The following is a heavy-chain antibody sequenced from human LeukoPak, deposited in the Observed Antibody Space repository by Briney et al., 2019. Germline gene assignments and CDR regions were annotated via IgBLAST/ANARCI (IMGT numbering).Heavy chain of an antibody. J-gene: IGHJ4*02. V-gene: IGHV3-7*03. Sequence: GGSLRLSCTASGLTLSNYWMIWVRQAPGKGLQWVAKIKQDGSEKYYVDSVKGRFTISRDNAENSLYLQMNSLRVEDTAVYYCAARSSGNPYFWGQGTLVTVSS. CDR2: IKQDGSEK. D-gene: IGHD1-26*01. CDR3: AARSSGNPYF. CDR1: GLTLSNYW.